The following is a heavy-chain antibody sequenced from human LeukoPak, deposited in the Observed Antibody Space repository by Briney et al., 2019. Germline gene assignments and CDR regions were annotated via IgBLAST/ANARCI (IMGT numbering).Heavy chain of an antibody. J-gene: IGHJ4*02. V-gene: IGHV4-59*12. CDR2: IYYSGST. Sequence: SETLSLTCTVSGGSISSYYWSWIRQPPGKGLEWIGYIYYSGSTNYNPSLKSRVTISVDTSKNQFSLKLSSVTAADTAVYYCARGLGYCSSTSCSLYYFDYWGQGTLVTVSS. D-gene: IGHD2-2*01. CDR3: ARGLGYCSSTSCSLYYFDY. CDR1: GGSISSYY.